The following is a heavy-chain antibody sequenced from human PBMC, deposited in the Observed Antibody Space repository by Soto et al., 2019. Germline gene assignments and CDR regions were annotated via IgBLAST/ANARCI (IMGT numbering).Heavy chain of an antibody. V-gene: IGHV4-30-4*01. CDR1: GASVRSGDYY. CDR3: VGTGTTDDY. D-gene: IGHD4-17*01. Sequence: TLSLTCSVSGASVRSGDYYWSCIRQAPGKGLEWIGYIYNSGGSYYNPSLKGRLTISIDTSKNQFSLKLNSVTAADTAIYYCVGTGTTDDYWGRGTLVTVSS. J-gene: IGHJ4*02. CDR2: IYNSGGS.